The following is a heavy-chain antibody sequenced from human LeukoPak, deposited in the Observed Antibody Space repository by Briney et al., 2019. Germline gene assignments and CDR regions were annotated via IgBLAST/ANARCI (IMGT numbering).Heavy chain of an antibody. CDR2: ISGSGGST. V-gene: IGHV3-23*01. Sequence: GGSLRLSCAASGFTFSSYAMSWVRQAPGKGLEWVSAISGSGGSTYYADSAKGRFTISRDNSKNTLYLQMNSLRAEDTAVYYCAKGSYYDILTGYYTGLYYFDYWGQGTLVTVSS. D-gene: IGHD3-9*01. J-gene: IGHJ4*02. CDR3: AKGSYYDILTGYYTGLYYFDY. CDR1: GFTFSSYA.